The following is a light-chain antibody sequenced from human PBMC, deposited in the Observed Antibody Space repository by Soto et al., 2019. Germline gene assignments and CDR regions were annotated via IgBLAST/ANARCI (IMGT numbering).Light chain of an antibody. Sequence: EIVMTQSPATLSVSPGERATLSCRASHSVSSRLAWYQQKPGQAPRLLIYGASTRATGIPARFSGSGSGTEFTLTISSLQSEDFAVYYCQHYTNWPLTFGGGTKVEIK. J-gene: IGKJ4*01. CDR1: HSVSSR. CDR3: QHYTNWPLT. V-gene: IGKV3-15*01. CDR2: GAS.